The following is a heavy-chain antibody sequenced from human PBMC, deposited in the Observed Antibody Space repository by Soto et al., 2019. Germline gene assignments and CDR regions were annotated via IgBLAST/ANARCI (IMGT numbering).Heavy chain of an antibody. CDR3: ASHPKVWFGELSPYYYYGMDV. Sequence: GGSLRLSCAASGFTVSSNYMSWVRQAPGKGLEWVSVIYSGGSTYYADSVKGRFTISRDNSKNTLYLQMNSLRAEDTAVYYCASHPKVWFGELSPYYYYGMDVWGQGTTVTVSS. J-gene: IGHJ6*02. CDR2: IYSGGST. CDR1: GFTVSSNY. D-gene: IGHD3-10*01. V-gene: IGHV3-53*01.